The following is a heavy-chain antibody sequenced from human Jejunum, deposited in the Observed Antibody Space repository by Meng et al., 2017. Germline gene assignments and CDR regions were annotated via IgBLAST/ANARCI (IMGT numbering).Heavy chain of an antibody. CDR1: GFTFSNYV. CDR2: INSRSTDI. Sequence: GESLKISCAASGFTFSNYVMNWVRQAPGKGLEWVSSINSRSTDIYYTDPVKGRFTISRDNAKNSLFLQMNRLRAEDTAVYDCARDFPHSDYGLDVWGQGTTVTVSS. CDR3: ARDFPHSDYGLDV. D-gene: IGHD2-21*01. V-gene: IGHV3-21*01. J-gene: IGHJ6*02.